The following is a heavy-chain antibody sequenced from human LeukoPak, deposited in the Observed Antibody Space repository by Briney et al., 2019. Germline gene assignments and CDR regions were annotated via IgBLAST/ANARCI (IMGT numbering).Heavy chain of an antibody. V-gene: IGHV4-34*01. J-gene: IGHJ3*02. Sequence: SETLSLTCAVYGGSFSGYYWSWIRQPPGKGLEWIGEINHSGSTNYNPSLKSRVTISVDTSKNQFSLKLSSVTAADTAVYYRARGPGSGWLIDAFDIWGQGTMVTVSS. CDR1: GGSFSGYY. D-gene: IGHD6-19*01. CDR2: INHSGST. CDR3: ARGPGSGWLIDAFDI.